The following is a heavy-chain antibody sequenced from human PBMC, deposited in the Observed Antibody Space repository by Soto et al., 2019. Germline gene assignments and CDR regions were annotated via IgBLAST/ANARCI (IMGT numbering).Heavy chain of an antibody. CDR1: GYTLTELS. CDR2: FDPEDGET. Sequence: ASVKVSCKVSGYTLTELSMHWVRQAPGKGLEWMGGFDPEDGETIYAQKFQGRVTMTEDTSTDTAYMELSSLRSEDTAVYYCATASYYDFWSGSKAGMDVWGQGTTVTVS. CDR3: ATASYYDFWSGSKAGMDV. J-gene: IGHJ6*02. D-gene: IGHD3-3*01. V-gene: IGHV1-24*01.